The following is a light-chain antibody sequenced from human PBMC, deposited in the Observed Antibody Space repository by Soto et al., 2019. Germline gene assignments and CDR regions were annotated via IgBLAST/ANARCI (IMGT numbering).Light chain of an antibody. CDR1: QSISRY. V-gene: IGKV1-39*01. CDR2: AAS. CDR3: QQSYSTPWT. Sequence: IQMTQYPSFLSSSLGDRVTITCRASQSISRYLNWYQQKPGKAPKLLIYAASSLQSGVPSRFSGSGSGTDVTITISSLQTEDCSTYYCQQSYSTPWTFGQGTKVDIK. J-gene: IGKJ1*01.